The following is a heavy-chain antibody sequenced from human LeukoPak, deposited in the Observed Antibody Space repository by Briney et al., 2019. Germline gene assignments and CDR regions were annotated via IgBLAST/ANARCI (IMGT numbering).Heavy chain of an antibody. CDR3: ARVGYYYDSSGYYYLS. D-gene: IGHD3-22*01. CDR2: IKQDGSEK. V-gene: IGHV3-7*01. CDR1: GFTFSSYW. J-gene: IGHJ5*02. Sequence: GGSLRLSCAASGFTFSSYWMSWVRQAPGKGLEWVANIKQDGSEKYYVDSVKGRFTISRDNAKNSLYLQMNSLRAEDTAVYYCARVGYYYDSSGYYYLSWGRGTLVTVSS.